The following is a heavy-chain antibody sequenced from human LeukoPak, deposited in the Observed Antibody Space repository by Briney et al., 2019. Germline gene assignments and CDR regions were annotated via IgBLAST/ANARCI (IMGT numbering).Heavy chain of an antibody. V-gene: IGHV4-30-2*01. Sequence: PSETLSLTCAVSGGSISSGGYSWSWIRQPPGKGLEWIGYIYHSGSTYYNPSLKSRVTISVDRSKNQFSLKLSSVTAADTAVYYCARDAIVVVAASVYYYYGMDVWGQGTTVTVSS. CDR1: GGSISSGGYS. CDR3: ARDAIVVVAASVYYYYGMDV. CDR2: IYHSGST. J-gene: IGHJ6*02. D-gene: IGHD2-15*01.